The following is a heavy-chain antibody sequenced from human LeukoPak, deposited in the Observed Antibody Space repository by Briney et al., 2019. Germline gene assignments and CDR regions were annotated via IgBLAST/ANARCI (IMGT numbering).Heavy chain of an antibody. Sequence: PSETLSLTCTVSGGSISSYYWGWIRQPPGKGLEWIGSIYYSGSTYYNPSLKSRVTISVDTSKNQFSLKLSSVTAADTAVYYCARDKLGYCSGGSCYEDYWGQGTLVTVSS. CDR2: IYYSGST. CDR1: GGSISSYY. D-gene: IGHD2-15*01. V-gene: IGHV4-39*07. J-gene: IGHJ4*02. CDR3: ARDKLGYCSGGSCYEDY.